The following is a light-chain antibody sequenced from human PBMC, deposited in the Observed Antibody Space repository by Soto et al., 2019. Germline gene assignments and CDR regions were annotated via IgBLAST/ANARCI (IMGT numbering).Light chain of an antibody. V-gene: IGKV3-20*01. J-gene: IGKJ2*01. CDR2: GAS. CDR1: QSVSSSY. CDR3: QQYGGSSLYT. Sequence: EIVLTQSPGTLSLSPGERATLSCRASQSVSSSYLGWYQQKPGQAPRLLIYGASTRATGIPDRFSGSGSGTYFTLTISRLDHEDFAVYYCQQYGGSSLYTFGQGTKLEIK.